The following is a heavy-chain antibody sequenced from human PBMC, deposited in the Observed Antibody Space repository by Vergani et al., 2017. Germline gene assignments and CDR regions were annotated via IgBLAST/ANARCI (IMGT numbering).Heavy chain of an antibody. CDR2: IYYSGST. CDR3: SRDLKGIAAPL. D-gene: IGHD6-13*01. J-gene: IGHJ4*02. CDR1: GGSFSGYY. Sequence: QVQLQQWGAGLLKPSETLSLTCAVYGGSFSGYYWSWIRQPPGKGLEWIGYIYYSGSTNYNPSLKSRVTISVDTSKNQFSLKLSSVTAADTAVYYCSRDLKGIAAPLWGQGTLVTVSS. V-gene: IGHV4-34*11.